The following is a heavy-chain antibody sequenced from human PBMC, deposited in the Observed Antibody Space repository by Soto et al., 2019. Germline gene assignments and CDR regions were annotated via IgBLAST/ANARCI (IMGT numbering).Heavy chain of an antibody. Sequence: QVQLQESGPGLVKPSETLSLTCTVSGGSISNYNWSWIRQPPGKGLEWIGYTYYSGSTNYNPSLKSRVTISVDTSKNQLSLKLSSGPAADTAVYYCARGGWKFFDYWGQGTLVTVSS. V-gene: IGHV4-59*01. J-gene: IGHJ4*02. D-gene: IGHD6-19*01. CDR1: GGSISNYN. CDR2: TYYSGST. CDR3: ARGGWKFFDY.